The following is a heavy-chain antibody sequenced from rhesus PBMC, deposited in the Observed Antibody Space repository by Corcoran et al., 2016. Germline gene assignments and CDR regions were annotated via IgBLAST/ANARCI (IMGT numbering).Heavy chain of an antibody. D-gene: IGHD2-39*02. Sequence: QVQLQESGPGLVKPSETLSLTCTVSGGSISGYYNWNWIRQSPGKGLEWIGAVYGNYGSTNSNPSPKGRVTISKDTSKNQFSLRRTSVTAADTAVYYCARQGYTDHLGGLDSWGQGVVVTVSS. J-gene: IGHJ6*01. CDR3: ARQGYTDHLGGLDS. CDR2: VYGNYGST. CDR1: GGSISGYYN. V-gene: IGHV4-143*01.